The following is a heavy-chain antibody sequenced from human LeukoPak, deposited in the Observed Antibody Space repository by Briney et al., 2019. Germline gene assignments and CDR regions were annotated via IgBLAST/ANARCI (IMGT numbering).Heavy chain of an antibody. J-gene: IGHJ4*02. D-gene: IGHD3-22*01. Sequence: GGSLRLSCAASGFTVSSNYMNWVRRALGKGLEWVSLIYGGGSANYADSVKGRFTISRDSSRNTLYLQMNSLRVEDTAVYYCAKGPRPGSSGYPNLDYWGQGTLVTVSS. CDR2: IYGGGSA. V-gene: IGHV3-53*01. CDR3: AKGPRPGSSGYPNLDY. CDR1: GFTVSSNY.